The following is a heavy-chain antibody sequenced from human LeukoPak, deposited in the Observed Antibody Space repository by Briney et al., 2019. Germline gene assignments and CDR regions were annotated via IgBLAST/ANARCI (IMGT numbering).Heavy chain of an antibody. CDR1: GFTVSSNY. CDR3: ARETRFLEWLLYGNYYYYYMDV. J-gene: IGHJ6*03. CDR2: IYSGGST. D-gene: IGHD3-3*01. V-gene: IGHV3-53*01. Sequence: PGGSLRLSCAASGFTVSSNYMSWVRQAPGKGLEWVSVIYSGGSTYYADSVKGRFTISRDNSKNTLYLQMNSLRAEDTAVYYCARETRFLEWLLYGNYYYYYMDVWGKGTTVTVSS.